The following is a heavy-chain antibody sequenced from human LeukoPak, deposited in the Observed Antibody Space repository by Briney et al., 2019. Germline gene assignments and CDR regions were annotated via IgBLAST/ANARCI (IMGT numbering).Heavy chain of an antibody. CDR2: IYADAGK. D-gene: IGHD3-10*01. J-gene: IGHJ5*02. CDR1: GFSVSTTY. V-gene: IGHV3-53*05. Sequence: GGSLRLSCTVSGFSVSTTYIDWVRQSPEKGLEWVALIYADAGKVYADSVKGRFSISRDNSQNVVYLQMNSLTTEDSAVYYCVRDGAGRQSWVAFDLWGQGTLVTVSS. CDR3: VRDGAGRQSWVAFDL.